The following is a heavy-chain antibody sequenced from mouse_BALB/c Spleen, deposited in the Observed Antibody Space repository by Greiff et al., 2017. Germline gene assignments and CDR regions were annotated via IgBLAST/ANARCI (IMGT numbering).Heavy chain of an antibody. CDR3: ARRGYYDYDVGWFAY. V-gene: IGHV14-1*02. D-gene: IGHD2-4*01. CDR1: GFNIKDYY. J-gene: IGHJ3*01. CDR2: IDPENGNT. Sequence: EVQLVESGAELVRPGALVKLSCKASGFNIKDYYMHWVKQRPEQGLEWIGWIDPENGNTIYDPKFQGKASITADTSSNTAYLQLSSLTSEDTAVYYCARRGYYDYDVGWFAYWGQGTLVTVSA.